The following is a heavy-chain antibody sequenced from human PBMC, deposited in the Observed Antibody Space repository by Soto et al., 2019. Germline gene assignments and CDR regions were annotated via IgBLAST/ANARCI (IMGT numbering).Heavy chain of an antibody. Sequence: GGSLRLSCAASGFTFSNAWMSWVRQAPGKGLEWVGRIKSKTDGGTTDYAAPVKGRFTISRDDSKNTLYLQMNSLKTEDTAVYYCISARSDYYDSSGQLKYYFDYWGQGTLVTVSS. CDR2: IKSKTDGGTT. CDR3: ISARSDYYDSSGQLKYYFDY. V-gene: IGHV3-15*01. CDR1: GFTFSNAW. J-gene: IGHJ4*02. D-gene: IGHD3-22*01.